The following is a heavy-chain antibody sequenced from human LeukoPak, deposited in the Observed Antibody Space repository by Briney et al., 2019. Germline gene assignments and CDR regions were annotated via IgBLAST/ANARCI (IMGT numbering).Heavy chain of an antibody. CDR1: GFTFDDYA. D-gene: IGHD3-22*01. V-gene: IGHV3-43D*03. CDR2: FSWDGGST. CDR3: AKEPNYYDSSGLPD. J-gene: IGHJ3*01. Sequence: GGSLRLSCAASGFTFDDYAMHWVRRAPGKGLEWVSLFSWDGGSTYYADSVKGRFTISRDNSKNSLYLQMNSLRAEDTALYYCAKEPNYYDSSGLPDWGQGTMVTVSS.